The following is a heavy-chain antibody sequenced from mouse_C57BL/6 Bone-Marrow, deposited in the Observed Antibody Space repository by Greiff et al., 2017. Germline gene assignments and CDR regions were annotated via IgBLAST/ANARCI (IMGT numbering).Heavy chain of an antibody. CDR2: IDPSDSYT. Sequence: QVQLKQSGAELVMPGASVKLSCKASGYTFTSYWMHWVKQRPGQGLEWIGEIDPSDSYTNYNQKFKGKSTLTVDKSSSTAYMQLSSLTSEDSAVYYCARTFITTVEGDYWGQGTTLTVSS. J-gene: IGHJ2*01. CDR1: GYTFTSYW. CDR3: ARTFITTVEGDY. V-gene: IGHV1-69*01. D-gene: IGHD1-1*01.